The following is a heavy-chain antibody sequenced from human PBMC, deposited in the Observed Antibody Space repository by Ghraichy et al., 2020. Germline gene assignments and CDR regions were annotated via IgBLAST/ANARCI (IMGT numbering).Heavy chain of an antibody. CDR3: ARRPVRGVVGLDY. CDR1: GFTFSSYW. D-gene: IGHD3-10*01. J-gene: IGHJ4*02. Sequence: GGSLRLSCAASGFTFSSYWMHWVRQAPGKGLVWLSRINPDGNVTNYADSVKGRFTTSRDNAKNTLYLQMNSLRDEDTAMYYCARRPVRGVVGLDYRGQGTLVTVSS. V-gene: IGHV3-74*01. CDR2: INPDGNVT.